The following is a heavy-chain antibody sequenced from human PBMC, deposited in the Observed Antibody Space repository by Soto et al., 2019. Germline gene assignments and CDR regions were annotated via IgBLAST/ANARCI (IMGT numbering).Heavy chain of an antibody. CDR2: LSYGAKNK. J-gene: IGHJ4*02. CDR1: GFTFSASV. Sequence: ESGGGVVQPGGSLRLSCAASGFTFSASVMHWVRQAPGKGLEWMAILSYGAKNKYYADSVKGRFTISRDISESTLYLQMDSLRTEDKAVYYCVREEFEDGRGHFTNWGQGTLVSVSS. CDR3: VREEFEDGRGHFTN. D-gene: IGHD3-3*01. V-gene: IGHV3-30*03.